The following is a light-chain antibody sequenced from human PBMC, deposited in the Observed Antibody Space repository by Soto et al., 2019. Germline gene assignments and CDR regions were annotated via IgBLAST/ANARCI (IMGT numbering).Light chain of an antibody. Sequence: DFEMPQPQSSLSASIVDRLTITYRASQDIRSDLGWYQQKPGKAPKRLIYSTSSLQTGVPARFSGSGSVTEFSLTISSLQPEDFATYYCIQYNIYPRTSGQGAKLDIK. CDR2: STS. CDR3: IQYNIYPRT. CDR1: QDIRSD. V-gene: IGKV1-17*01. J-gene: IGKJ1*01.